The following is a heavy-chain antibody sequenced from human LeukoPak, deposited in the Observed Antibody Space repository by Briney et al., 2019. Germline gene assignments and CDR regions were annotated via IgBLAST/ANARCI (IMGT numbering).Heavy chain of an antibody. D-gene: IGHD6-6*01. V-gene: IGHV1-18*01. J-gene: IGHJ4*02. CDR3: ARDLGSSSSGYYFDY. Sequence: GASVKVSCKASGYTFTSYGISWVRQAPGQGLEWMGWISAYNGNTNYAQKLQGRVTMTTDTSTSTAYMELRSLRSDDTAVYYCARDLGSSSSGYYFDYWGQGTWSPSPQ. CDR2: ISAYNGNT. CDR1: GYTFTSYG.